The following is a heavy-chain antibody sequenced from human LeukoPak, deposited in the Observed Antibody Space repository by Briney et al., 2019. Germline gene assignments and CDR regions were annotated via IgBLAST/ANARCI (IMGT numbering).Heavy chain of an antibody. D-gene: IGHD2-15*01. CDR2: IGYGGGHT. Sequence: GGSLRLSCAASGFTFSTCAMSWVRQAPGKGLEWVAGIGYGGGHTYYAGSVTGRFTISRDNSKNTMSLQMNSLRADDTAVYYCAKEKKSGGWPLDYWGQGALVTVSS. CDR1: GFTFSTCA. J-gene: IGHJ4*02. V-gene: IGHV3-23*01. CDR3: AKEKKSGGWPLDY.